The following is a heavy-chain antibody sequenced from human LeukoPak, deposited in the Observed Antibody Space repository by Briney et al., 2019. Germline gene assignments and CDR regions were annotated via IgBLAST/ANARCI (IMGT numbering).Heavy chain of an antibody. Sequence: PGESLRPSCAASGFTFSSYAMSWVRQAPGKGLEWVSAISGSGGSTYYADSVKGRFTISRDNSKNTLYLQMNSLRAEDTAVYYCAKGEHYDFWRGPNWFDPWGQGTLVTVSS. CDR2: ISGSGGST. CDR3: AKGEHYDFWRGPNWFDP. D-gene: IGHD3-3*01. V-gene: IGHV3-23*01. CDR1: GFTFSSYA. J-gene: IGHJ5*02.